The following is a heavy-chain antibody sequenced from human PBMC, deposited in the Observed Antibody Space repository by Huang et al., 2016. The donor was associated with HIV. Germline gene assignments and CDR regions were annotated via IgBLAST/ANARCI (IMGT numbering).Heavy chain of an antibody. D-gene: IGHD3-16*01. Sequence: QMQLQESGPGLVRPSETLSLTCNVSGGSISRSTYYWGWIRQPPKNGLEWIGHIYYSGGTYCNPSLKRRGAISEHTSRNQFSMRLNSVTATDTAVYFCVRWGALRTFDNWGQGTLVTVSS. CDR2: IYYSGGT. V-gene: IGHV4-39*01. CDR1: GGSISRSTYY. J-gene: IGHJ4*02. CDR3: VRWGALRTFDN.